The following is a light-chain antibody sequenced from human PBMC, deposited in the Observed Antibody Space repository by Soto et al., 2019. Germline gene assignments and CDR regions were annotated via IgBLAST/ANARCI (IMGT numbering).Light chain of an antibody. V-gene: IGLV1-47*02. CDR2: SNN. CDR3: AAWDDTLNGWV. Sequence: QSVLTQPPSASGAPGQTVTLSCSGSPSNIGSNYVYWYQHLPGTAPKLLIYSNNQRPSGVPDRFSGSKSGTSGSLAISGLRSEDEADYYCAAWDDTLNGWVFGGGTKLTVL. CDR1: PSNIGSNY. J-gene: IGLJ3*02.